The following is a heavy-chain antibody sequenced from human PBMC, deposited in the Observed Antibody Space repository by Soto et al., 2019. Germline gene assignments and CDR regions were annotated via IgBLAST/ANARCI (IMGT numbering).Heavy chain of an antibody. V-gene: IGHV4-59*01. CDR1: GASISSYY. CDR2: IYYTGST. CDR3: AMYYDFWSSPYDAFDI. J-gene: IGHJ3*02. D-gene: IGHD3-3*01. Sequence: QVQLQESGPGLVKPSETLSLTCTVSGASISSYYWSWIRQPPGKGLEWIGYIYYTGSTKYNPSLKSRTTLTRDTSKKQFSLKLNSLTAADTSVYYCAMYYDFWSSPYDAFDIWGQGTMVTVSS.